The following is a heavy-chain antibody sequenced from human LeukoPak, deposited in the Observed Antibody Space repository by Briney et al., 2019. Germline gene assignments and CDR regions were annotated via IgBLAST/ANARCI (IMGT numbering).Heavy chain of an antibody. J-gene: IGHJ4*02. Sequence: GGSLRLSCAASGFTFSSYSMNWVRQAPGKGLEWVSSISSSSSYIYYADSVKGRFTISRDNSKNTLYLQMNSLRAEDTAVYYCAKAVQHCSGGSCYSGAGDYWGQGTLVTVSS. CDR3: AKAVQHCSGGSCYSGAGDY. CDR2: ISSSSSYI. D-gene: IGHD2-15*01. CDR1: GFTFSSYS. V-gene: IGHV3-21*04.